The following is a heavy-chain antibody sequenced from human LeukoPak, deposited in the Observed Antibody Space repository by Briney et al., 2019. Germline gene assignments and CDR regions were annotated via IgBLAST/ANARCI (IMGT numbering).Heavy chain of an antibody. Sequence: GGSLRLSCAASGFTFSTYAMSWVRQAPGKGLEWVSAISGSGGPTHYADSVKGRFTISRDNSKNTLYLQMNSLRAEDTAVYYCAKGAGSYYPFLDWFDPWGQGTLVTVSS. CDR1: GFTFSTYA. J-gene: IGHJ5*02. CDR2: ISGSGGPT. D-gene: IGHD1-26*01. CDR3: AKGAGSYYPFLDWFDP. V-gene: IGHV3-23*01.